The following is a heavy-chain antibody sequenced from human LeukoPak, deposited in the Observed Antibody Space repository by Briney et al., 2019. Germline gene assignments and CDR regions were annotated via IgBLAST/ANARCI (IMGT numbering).Heavy chain of an antibody. J-gene: IGHJ4*02. CDR1: GFTFSGSA. V-gene: IGHV3-73*01. Sequence: GGSQRLSCAASGFTFSGSAMHWVRQASGKGLEWVGRIRSKANSYATAYAASVEGRFTISRDDSKNTAYLQMNSLKTEDTAVYYCTRHSYCSSTSCYAGGSYWGQGTLVTVSS. CDR3: TRHSYCSSTSCYAGGSY. D-gene: IGHD2-2*01. CDR2: IRSKANSYAT.